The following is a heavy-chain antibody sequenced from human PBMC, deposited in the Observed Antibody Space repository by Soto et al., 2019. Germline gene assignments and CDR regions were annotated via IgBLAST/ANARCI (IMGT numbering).Heavy chain of an antibody. CDR3: ARGLALALAGFDY. CDR1: GFTFSSYW. Sequence: EVQLVESGGGLDQPGGSLRLSCAASGFTFSSYWMSWVRQAPGKGLEWVANIKQDGSEKYYVDSVKGRFTISRDNAKNSLYLQMNSLRADVTAVYYCARGLALALAGFDYWGQGTLVTVSS. D-gene: IGHD6-19*01. CDR2: IKQDGSEK. J-gene: IGHJ4*02. V-gene: IGHV3-7*01.